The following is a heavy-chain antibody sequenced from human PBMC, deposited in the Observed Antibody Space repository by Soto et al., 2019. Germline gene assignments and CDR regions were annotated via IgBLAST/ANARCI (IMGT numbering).Heavy chain of an antibody. V-gene: IGHV3-30*18. CDR3: AKDRGRGTVTVLDY. CDR2: ISYDGSNK. D-gene: IGHD4-17*01. CDR1: GFTFSSYG. Sequence: GGSLRLSCAASGFTFSSYGMHWVRQAPGKGLEWVAVISYDGSNKYYADYVKGRFTISRDNSKNTLYLQMNSLRAEDTAVYYCAKDRGRGTVTVLDYWGQGTLVTVSS. J-gene: IGHJ4*02.